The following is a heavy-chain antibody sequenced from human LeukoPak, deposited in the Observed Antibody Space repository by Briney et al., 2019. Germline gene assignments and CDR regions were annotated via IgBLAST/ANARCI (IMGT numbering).Heavy chain of an antibody. V-gene: IGHV1-2*06. CDR3: AREASTHYDYVWGSYREDFDY. CDR1: GYTFTGYY. D-gene: IGHD3-16*02. CDR2: INPNSGGT. J-gene: IGHJ4*02. Sequence: ASVKVSCKASGYTFTGYYMHWVRQAPGQGLEWMGRINPNSGGTNYAQKFQGRVTMTRDTSISTAYMELSRLRSDDTAVYYCAREASTHYDYVWGSYREDFDYWGQGTLVTVSS.